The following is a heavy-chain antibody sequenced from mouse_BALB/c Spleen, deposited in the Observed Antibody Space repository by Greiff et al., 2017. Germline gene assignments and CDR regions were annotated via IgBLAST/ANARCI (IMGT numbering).Heavy chain of an antibody. J-gene: IGHJ2*01. Sequence: EVQLQQSGPGLVKPSQSLSLTCTVTGYSITSDYAWNWIRQFPGNKLEWMGYISYSGSTSYNPSLKSRISITRDTSKNQFFLQLNSVTTEDTATYYCASRGGLYFDYWGQGTTLTVSS. CDR2: ISYSGST. V-gene: IGHV3-2*02. D-gene: IGHD3-3*01. CDR3: ASRGGLYFDY. CDR1: GYSITSDYA.